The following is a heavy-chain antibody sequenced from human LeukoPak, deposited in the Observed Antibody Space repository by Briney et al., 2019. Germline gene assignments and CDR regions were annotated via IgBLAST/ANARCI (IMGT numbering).Heavy chain of an antibody. Sequence: GGSLRLSCAASGFTFSSYGMHWVRQAPGKGREWVSFIRYDGSNKYYADSVKGRFTISRDNSKNTLYLQMNSLRAEDTAVYYCAKESGRFLEWLAWFDPWGQGTLVTVSS. CDR3: AKESGRFLEWLAWFDP. CDR1: GFTFSSYG. J-gene: IGHJ5*02. V-gene: IGHV3-30*02. D-gene: IGHD3-3*01. CDR2: IRYDGSNK.